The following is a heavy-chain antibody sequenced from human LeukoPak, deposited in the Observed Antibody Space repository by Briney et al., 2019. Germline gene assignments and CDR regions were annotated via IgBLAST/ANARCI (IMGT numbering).Heavy chain of an antibody. V-gene: IGHV3-23*01. Sequence: GSLRLSCVASGFTISSDAMTWVRQAPGKGLEWISGSYGSATVYADSVRGRFTISRDDSKSTLYLQMNSLRAEDTAVYYCAKGGRPRYAFDIWGQGTMVTVSS. CDR3: AKGGRPRYAFDI. J-gene: IGHJ3*02. CDR2: SYGSAT. CDR1: GFTISSDA.